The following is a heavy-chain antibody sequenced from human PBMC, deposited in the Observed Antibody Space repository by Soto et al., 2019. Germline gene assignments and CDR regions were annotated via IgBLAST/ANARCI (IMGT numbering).Heavy chain of an antibody. CDR3: ARRTVNIRTFYSGLKTHCFDY. CDR2: IYYSGST. Sequence: PSETLSLTCAVSGDSMSSSDYYWGWIRQPPGKGLEWIGSIYYSGSTYYNPPLQSRVAISVDTSKNQFSLKLKSVTAADTAIYYCARRTVNIRTFYSGLKTHCFDYWGQGAPVTVSS. V-gene: IGHV4-39*01. CDR1: GDSMSSSDYY. J-gene: IGHJ4*02. D-gene: IGHD6-19*01.